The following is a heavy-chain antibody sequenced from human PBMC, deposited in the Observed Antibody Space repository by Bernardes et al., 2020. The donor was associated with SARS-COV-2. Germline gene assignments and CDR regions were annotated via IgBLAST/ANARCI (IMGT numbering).Heavy chain of an antibody. Sequence: SETLSLTCTVSGGSISSSSYYWGWIRQPPGKGLEWIGSIYYSGSTYYNPSLKSRVTISVDTSKNQFSLKLTSVTAADTAVYYCATVFCSTTSCYNPSDPYYYYYGLDVWGQGTTVTVSS. CDR3: ATVFCSTTSCYNPSDPYYYYYGLDV. CDR1: GGSISSSSYY. J-gene: IGHJ6*02. V-gene: IGHV4-39*01. CDR2: IYYSGST. D-gene: IGHD2-2*01.